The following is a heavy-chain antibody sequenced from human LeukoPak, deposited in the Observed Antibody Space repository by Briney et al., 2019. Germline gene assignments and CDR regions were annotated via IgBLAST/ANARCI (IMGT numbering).Heavy chain of an antibody. CDR3: ARHVVVPAPMVDP. CDR1: RGFISGYY. Sequence: KASATLSLTCTVSRGFISGYYGSWILQPPGKGLEWIGNIYNSGSANYNPSLTSRVTISVDTSKNQFSLKLTSVTAADTAVYYCARHVVVPAPMVDPWGQGTLVTVSP. CDR2: IYNSGSA. V-gene: IGHV4-59*01. D-gene: IGHD2-2*01. J-gene: IGHJ5*02.